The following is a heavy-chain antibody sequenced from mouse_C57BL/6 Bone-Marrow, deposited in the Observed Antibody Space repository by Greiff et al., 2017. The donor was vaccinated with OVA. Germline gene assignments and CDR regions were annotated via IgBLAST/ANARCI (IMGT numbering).Heavy chain of an antibody. J-gene: IGHJ2*01. V-gene: IGHV1-67*01. D-gene: IGHD1-1*01. CDR3: ASSIYYYGPFDY. CDR1: GYTFTDYA. CDR2: ISTYYGDA. Sequence: VKVVESGPELVRPGVSVKISCKGSGYTFTDYAMHWVKQSHAKSLEWIGVISTYYGDASYNQKFKDKATMTVDKSSSTAYMELARLTSEDSAVYYCASSIYYYGPFDYWGQGTTLTVSS.